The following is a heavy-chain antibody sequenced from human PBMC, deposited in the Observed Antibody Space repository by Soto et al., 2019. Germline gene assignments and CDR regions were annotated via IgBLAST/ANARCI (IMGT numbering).Heavy chain of an antibody. D-gene: IGHD6-19*01. CDR1: GYAFTRYD. Sequence: QVQLVQSGAEVKKPGASVKVSCKASGYAFTRYDMHWVRQAPGQGLEWMGIINPNGGSTSYAQKFKGRVTMSRDASTSIVYMELRSLRSEDTAVYYCARDGIAVAGTDFDYGGQGTLVTVSS. CDR2: INPNGGST. V-gene: IGHV1-46*01. CDR3: ARDGIAVAGTDFDY. J-gene: IGHJ4*02.